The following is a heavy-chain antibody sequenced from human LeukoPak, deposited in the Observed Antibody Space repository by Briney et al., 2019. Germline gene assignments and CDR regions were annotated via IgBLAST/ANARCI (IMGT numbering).Heavy chain of an antibody. D-gene: IGHD3-22*01. CDR2: ISSSGSTI. J-gene: IGHJ4*02. CDR1: GFIFSSYE. Sequence: GGSLTLSCAASGFIFSSYEMNWVRQAPGKGLEWVSYISSSGSTIYYADSVKGRFTISRDNAKNSLYLQMNSLRAEDTAVYYCARVSYYDISGYEENPVFDYWGQGTLVTVSS. CDR3: ARVSYYDISGYEENPVFDY. V-gene: IGHV3-48*03.